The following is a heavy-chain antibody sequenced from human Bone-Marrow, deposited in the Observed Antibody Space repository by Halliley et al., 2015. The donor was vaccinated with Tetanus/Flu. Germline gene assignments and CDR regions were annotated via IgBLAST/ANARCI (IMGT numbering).Heavy chain of an antibody. D-gene: IGHD3-22*01. Sequence: ISYDGNDKYYADPVKGRFTISRDNSKYTLYLQMNSLRPEDTAVYYCAKYATYYYESYHLDHWGQGTLVTASS. CDR2: ISYDGNDK. CDR3: AKYATYYYESYHLDH. J-gene: IGHJ4*02. V-gene: IGHV3-30*18.